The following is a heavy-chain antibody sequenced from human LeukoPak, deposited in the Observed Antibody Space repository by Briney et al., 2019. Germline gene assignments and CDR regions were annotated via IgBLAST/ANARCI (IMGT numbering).Heavy chain of an antibody. Sequence: SVTLSLTCTVSGGSISSGGYYWSWIRQHPGKGLEWIGYIYYSGSTYYNPSLKSRVTISVDTSKNQFSLKLSSVTAADTAVYYCARDVEMAPGNHYYGMDVWGQGTTVTVSS. J-gene: IGHJ6*02. CDR3: ARDVEMAPGNHYYGMDV. D-gene: IGHD2-15*01. CDR1: GGSISSGGYY. V-gene: IGHV4-31*03. CDR2: IYYSGST.